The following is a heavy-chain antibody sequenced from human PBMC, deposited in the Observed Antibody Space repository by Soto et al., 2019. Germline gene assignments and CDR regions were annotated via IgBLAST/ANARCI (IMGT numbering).Heavy chain of an antibody. CDR3: ARQKDYYDSSGDSYFDY. Sequence: PSETLSLTCTVSGVSISSSSYFWGWIRQPPGKGLEWIGSIHYSGSTYYNPSLKSRVTISVDTSKNQFSLKLSSVTAADTAVYYCARQKDYYDSSGDSYFDYWGQGTLVTVSS. D-gene: IGHD3-22*01. CDR2: IHYSGST. J-gene: IGHJ4*02. V-gene: IGHV4-39*01. CDR1: GVSISSSSYF.